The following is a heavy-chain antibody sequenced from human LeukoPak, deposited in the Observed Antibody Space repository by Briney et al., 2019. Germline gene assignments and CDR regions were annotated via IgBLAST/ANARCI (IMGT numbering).Heavy chain of an antibody. CDR3: ARDGRPYYDFWSGYSLGMDV. CDR2: ISSNGGST. V-gene: IGHV3-64*01. Sequence: GGSLRLSCAASGFTFSSYAMHWVRQAPGKGLEYVSAISSNGGSTYYANSVKGRFTISRDNSKNTLYLQMGSLRAEDMAVYYCARDGRPYYDFWSGYSLGMDVWGQGTTVTVSS. J-gene: IGHJ6*02. D-gene: IGHD3-3*01. CDR1: GFTFSSYA.